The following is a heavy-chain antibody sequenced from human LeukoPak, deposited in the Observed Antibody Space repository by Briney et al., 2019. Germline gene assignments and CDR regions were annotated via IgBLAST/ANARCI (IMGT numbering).Heavy chain of an antibody. Sequence: SETLSLTCAVYGGSFSGYYWSWIRQPPGKGLEWIGEINHSGSTNYNPSLKSRVTISVDTSKNQFSLKLSSVTAADTAVYYCARGMHIVVVPAANFCWFDPWGQGTLVTVSS. J-gene: IGHJ5*02. V-gene: IGHV4-34*01. CDR3: ARGMHIVVVPAANFCWFDP. CDR1: GGSFSGYY. D-gene: IGHD2-2*01. CDR2: INHSGST.